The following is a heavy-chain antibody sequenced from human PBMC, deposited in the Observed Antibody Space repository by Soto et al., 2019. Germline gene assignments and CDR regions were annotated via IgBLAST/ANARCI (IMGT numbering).Heavy chain of an antibody. CDR3: ASRTVLMVYAIHYYGMDV. V-gene: IGHV1-69*13. CDR2: IIPIFGTA. J-gene: IGHJ6*02. CDR1: GGTFSSYA. Sequence: SVKVSCKASGGTFSSYAISWVRQAPGQGLEWMGGIIPIFGTANYAQKFQGRVTITADESTSTAYMELSSLRSEDTAVYYCASRTVLMVYAIHYYGMDVWGQGTTVTVSS. D-gene: IGHD2-8*01.